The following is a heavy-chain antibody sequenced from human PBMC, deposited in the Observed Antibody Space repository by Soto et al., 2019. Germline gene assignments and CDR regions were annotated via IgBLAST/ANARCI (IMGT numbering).Heavy chain of an antibody. J-gene: IGHJ6*02. CDR3: AKDLQSYGDYDYYCSGMDV. V-gene: IGHV3-30*18. Sequence: QVQLVDSGGGEVQPGRSLTISCAASGFTFSTYGMHWVRQTPGKGLEWVAVISYDGTNKFYSDSVKGRFTISRDNFKNTLTLQMNSLRADDTAVYSCAKDLQSYGDYDYYCSGMDVWGLGTRVTVSS. CDR1: GFTFSTYG. D-gene: IGHD4-17*01. CDR2: ISYDGTNK.